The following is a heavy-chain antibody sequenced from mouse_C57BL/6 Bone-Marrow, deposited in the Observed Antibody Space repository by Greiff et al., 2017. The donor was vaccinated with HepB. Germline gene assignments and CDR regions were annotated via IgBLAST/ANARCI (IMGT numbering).Heavy chain of an antibody. V-gene: IGHV1-81*01. CDR3: ASRRLPIGFAY. CDR2: IYPRSGNT. J-gene: IGHJ3*01. CDR1: GYTFTSYG. D-gene: IGHD1-2*01. Sequence: VQLQQSGAELARPGASVKLSCKASGYTFTSYGISWVKQRTGQGLEWIGEIYPRSGNTYYNEKFKGKATLTADKSSSTAYMELRSLTSEDSAVYFCASRRLPIGFAYWGQGTLVTVSA.